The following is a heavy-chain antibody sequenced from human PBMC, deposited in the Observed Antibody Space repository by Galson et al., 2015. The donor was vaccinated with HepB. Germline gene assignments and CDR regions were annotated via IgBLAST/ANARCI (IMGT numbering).Heavy chain of an antibody. CDR3: AKGSYDAYFFDY. V-gene: IGHV3-23*01. D-gene: IGHD5-12*01. Sequence: SLRLSCAASGFTFSSYAMSWVRQAPGKGLEWVSTISGSGGSTYYADSMKGRFTISRDNSKNALYLQMNSLRAEDTAVYYCAKGSYDAYFFDYWGQVTLVTVSS. CDR2: ISGSGGST. J-gene: IGHJ4*02. CDR1: GFTFSSYA.